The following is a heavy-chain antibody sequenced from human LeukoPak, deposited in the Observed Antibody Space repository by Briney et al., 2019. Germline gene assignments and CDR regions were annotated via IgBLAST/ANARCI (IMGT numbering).Heavy chain of an antibody. V-gene: IGHV3-23*01. CDR1: GFTFSSYA. CDR2: ITGSGGST. D-gene: IGHD2-2*01. CDR3: AKDHRSAYRSTSCYDY. Sequence: GGSLRLSCAASGFTFSSYAMSWVRQAPGKGLEWVSAITGSGGSTFYADSVKGPFTISRDNSKNTLYLQMNSLRAEDTAVYYCAKDHRSAYRSTSCYDYWGQGTLVTVSS. J-gene: IGHJ4*02.